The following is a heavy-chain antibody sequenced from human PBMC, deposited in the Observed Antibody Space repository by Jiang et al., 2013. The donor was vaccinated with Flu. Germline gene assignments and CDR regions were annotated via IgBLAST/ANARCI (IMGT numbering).Heavy chain of an antibody. D-gene: IGHD4-17*01. CDR3: ARGTYNYGDFLFDF. V-gene: IGHV4-59*01. Sequence: GPGLVKPSETLSLTCTVSGDSITPYYWSWIRQSPGKGLECIGYIDYRGGTSYNPSLKSRVTMSLDNSRNQVSLKLTSVTAADSAIYYCARGTYNYGDFLFDFWGQGT. CDR2: IDYRGGT. CDR1: GDSITPYY. J-gene: IGHJ4*02.